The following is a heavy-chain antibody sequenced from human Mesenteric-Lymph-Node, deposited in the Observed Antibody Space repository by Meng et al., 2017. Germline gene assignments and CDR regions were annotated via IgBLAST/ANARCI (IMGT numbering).Heavy chain of an antibody. Sequence: GSLRLSCTVSGDSISSYYWSWIRQPPGKGLEWIGNAYYSGSSNYNPSLKSRVTISIDTSKNQFSLKLNSVSAADTAVYYCARDRRPAQWLGLGNWGQGTLVTVSS. J-gene: IGHJ4*02. CDR1: GDSISSYY. CDR2: AYYSGSS. V-gene: IGHV4-59*01. D-gene: IGHD6-19*01. CDR3: ARDRRPAQWLGLGN.